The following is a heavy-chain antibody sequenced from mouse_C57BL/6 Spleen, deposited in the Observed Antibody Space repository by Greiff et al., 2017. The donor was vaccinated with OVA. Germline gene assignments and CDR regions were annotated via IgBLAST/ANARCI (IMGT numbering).Heavy chain of an antibody. J-gene: IGHJ4*01. Sequence: QVQLQQSGAELARPGASVKLSCKASGYTFTSYGISWVKQRTGQGLEWIGEIYPRSGNTYYNEKFKGKATLTADKSSSTAYMELRSLTSEDSAVYFCARSDYAYAMGCWGQGTPVTVSS. CDR3: ARSDYAYAMGC. CDR2: IYPRSGNT. CDR1: GYTFTSYG. D-gene: IGHD2-4*01. V-gene: IGHV1-81*01.